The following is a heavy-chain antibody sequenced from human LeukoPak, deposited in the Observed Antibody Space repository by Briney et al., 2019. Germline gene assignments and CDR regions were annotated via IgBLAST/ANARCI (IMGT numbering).Heavy chain of an antibody. CDR3: ARGPSITMVRGGQWYYYMDV. Sequence: EASVKVSCTASGYTFTSYYMHWVRQAPGQGLEWMGIINPSGGSTNYAQKFQGRVTMTRDTSTNTVYMELSSLRSEDTAVYYCARGPSITMVRGGQWYYYMDVWGKGTTVTISS. V-gene: IGHV1-46*01. CDR1: GYTFTSYY. D-gene: IGHD3-10*01. CDR2: INPSGGST. J-gene: IGHJ6*03.